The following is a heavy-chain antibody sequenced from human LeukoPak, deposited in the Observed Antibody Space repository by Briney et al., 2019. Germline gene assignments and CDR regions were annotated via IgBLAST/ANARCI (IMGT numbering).Heavy chain of an antibody. CDR2: ISPTSRYI. V-gene: IGHV3-21*01. D-gene: IGHD2-8*02. CDR1: GFTFSTYD. CDR3: ARMHCTGGGGCSIRMGASHI. Sequence: GGSLRLSCAASGFTFSTYDMNWVRQAPGKWLEWVSSISPTSRYIYYADSVRGRFTISRDNARNSLYLQMNSLRAEDTALYYCARMHCTGGGGCSIRMGASHIWGQGTMVTVSS. J-gene: IGHJ3*02.